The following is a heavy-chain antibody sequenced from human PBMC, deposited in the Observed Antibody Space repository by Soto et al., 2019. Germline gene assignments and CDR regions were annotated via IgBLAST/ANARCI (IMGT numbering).Heavy chain of an antibody. J-gene: IGHJ4*02. D-gene: IGHD6-6*01. V-gene: IGHV4-30-2*01. CDR1: GGSISSGGYS. CDR2: IYHSGST. CDR3: AGGIAARPLGY. Sequence: QLQLQESGSGLVKPSQTLSLTCAVSGGSISSGGYSWSWIRQPPGKGLEWIGYIYHSGSTYYNPSLQRRVTISVDRSKNQFSMKLSSVTAADTAVYYCAGGIAARPLGYWGQGTLVTVSS.